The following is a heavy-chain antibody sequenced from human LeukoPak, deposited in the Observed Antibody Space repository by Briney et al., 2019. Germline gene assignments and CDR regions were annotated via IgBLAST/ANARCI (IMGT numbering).Heavy chain of an antibody. CDR2: ISGSGGST. CDR3: AKGASSSWYLNWFDP. V-gene: IGHV3-23*01. CDR1: GFTFSDYY. D-gene: IGHD6-13*01. Sequence: GGSLRLSCAASGFTFSDYYMSWIRQAPGKGLEWVSAISGSGGSTYYADSVKGRFTISRDNSKNTLYLQMNSLRAEDTAVYYCAKGASSSWYLNWFDPWGQGTLVTVSS. J-gene: IGHJ5*02.